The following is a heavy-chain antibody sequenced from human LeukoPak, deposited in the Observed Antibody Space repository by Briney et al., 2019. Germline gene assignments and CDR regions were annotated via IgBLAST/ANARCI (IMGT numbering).Heavy chain of an antibody. CDR3: AKGHRKVGATPFYFDY. V-gene: IGHV3-23*01. CDR1: GFTFSTYA. CDR2: ISGSGGTT. D-gene: IGHD1-26*01. J-gene: IGHJ4*02. Sequence: GGSLRLSCGASGFTFSTYAMSWVRQAPGKGLEWVSTISGSGGTTYYADSVKGRFTISRDNSKNTLYLQMNSLRADDAAVYYCAKGHRKVGATPFYFDYWGQGTLVTVSS.